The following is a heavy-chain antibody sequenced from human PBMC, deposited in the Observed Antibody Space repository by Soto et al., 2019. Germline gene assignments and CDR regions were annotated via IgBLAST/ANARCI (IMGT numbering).Heavy chain of an antibody. Sequence: GGSLRLSCAASVFTFSSYGMHWVRQAPGKGLEWVAVISYDGSNKYYADSVKGRFTISRDNSKNTLYLQMNSLRAEDTAVYYCAKRNNWNYFYYYGMDVWGQGTTVTVSS. D-gene: IGHD1-20*01. V-gene: IGHV3-30*18. CDR3: AKRNNWNYFYYYGMDV. CDR2: ISYDGSNK. CDR1: VFTFSSYG. J-gene: IGHJ6*02.